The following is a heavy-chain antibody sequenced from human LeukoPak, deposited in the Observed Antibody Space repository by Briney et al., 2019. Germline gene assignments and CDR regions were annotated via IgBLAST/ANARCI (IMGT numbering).Heavy chain of an antibody. Sequence: XXKAXGYTFTGYYMXWVRQAPGQGVEGMGWINPNSGGTNYAQKFQGRVTMTRDTSISTVYMELSRLRSDDTAVYYCAREAAGYYDSSAYLFDWGQGTLVTVSS. V-gene: IGHV1-2*02. CDR2: INPNSGGT. CDR1: GYTFTGYY. D-gene: IGHD3-22*01. J-gene: IGHJ4*02. CDR3: AREAAGYYDSSAYLFD.